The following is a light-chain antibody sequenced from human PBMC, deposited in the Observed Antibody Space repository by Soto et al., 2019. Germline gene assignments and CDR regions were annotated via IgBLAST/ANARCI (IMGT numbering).Light chain of an antibody. CDR2: KAS. CDR1: QSISSW. Sequence: DIQMTQSPSTLSASLGDRVTITCRASQSISSWVAWYQQKPGKAPKLLIYKASTLESGVSSRFTGSGSGTEFTLTINSLQPDDFASYYCQQYDSYSATFGQGTKV. CDR3: QQYDSYSAT. V-gene: IGKV1-5*03. J-gene: IGKJ1*01.